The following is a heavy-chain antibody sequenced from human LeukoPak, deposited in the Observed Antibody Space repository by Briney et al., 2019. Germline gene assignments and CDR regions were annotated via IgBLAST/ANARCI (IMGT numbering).Heavy chain of an antibody. CDR3: ARAGSGSYWYYYYYMDV. J-gene: IGHJ6*03. CDR1: GFTFSDYY. Sequence: GGSLRLSCAASGFTFSDYYMSWIRQAPGKGLEWVSYISSSGSTIYYADSVEGRFTISRDNAKNSLYLQMNSLRAEDTAVYYCARAGSGSYWYYYYYMDVWGKGTTVTISS. V-gene: IGHV3-11*01. D-gene: IGHD3-10*01. CDR2: ISSSGSTI.